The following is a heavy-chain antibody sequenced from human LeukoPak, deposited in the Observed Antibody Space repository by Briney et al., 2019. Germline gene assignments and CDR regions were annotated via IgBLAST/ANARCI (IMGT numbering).Heavy chain of an antibody. Sequence: QPGRSLRLSCAASGFTFSSYAMHWVRQAPGKGLEWVAVISYDGSNKYYADSVKGRFTISRDNSKNTLYLQMNSLRAEDTAVYYCATDPTRSSGWSSNYYGMDVWGQGTTVTVSS. D-gene: IGHD6-19*01. V-gene: IGHV3-30-3*01. CDR1: GFTFSSYA. CDR2: ISYDGSNK. J-gene: IGHJ6*02. CDR3: ATDPTRSSGWSSNYYGMDV.